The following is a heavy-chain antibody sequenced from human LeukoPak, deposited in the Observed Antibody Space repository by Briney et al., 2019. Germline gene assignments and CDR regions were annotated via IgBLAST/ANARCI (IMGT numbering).Heavy chain of an antibody. D-gene: IGHD6-19*01. CDR3: ARGLPGYSGGDDAFDI. V-gene: IGHV4-59*01. J-gene: IGHJ3*02. CDR2: IYYSGST. Sequence: SETLSLTCTVSGGSITSYYWSWIRQPPGKGLEYLGYIYYSGSTNYNPSLKSRVTISVDTSKNQFSLKLTSVTAADTAVYYCARGLPGYSGGDDAFDIWGQGTVVIVS. CDR1: GGSITSYY.